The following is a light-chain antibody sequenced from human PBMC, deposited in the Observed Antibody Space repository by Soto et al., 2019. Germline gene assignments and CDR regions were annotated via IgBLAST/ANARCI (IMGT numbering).Light chain of an antibody. CDR3: SSYTSSITLVV. V-gene: IGLV2-14*01. CDR2: EVS. CDR1: SSDVGGYNY. Sequence: QPVLTQPASVSGSPGQSITISCTGTSSDVGGYNYVSWYQQHPGKAPKLMIYEVSNRPSGVSDRFSGSKSGNTASLTIFGLQAEDEADYYCSSYTSSITLVVFGGGTKLTVL. J-gene: IGLJ2*01.